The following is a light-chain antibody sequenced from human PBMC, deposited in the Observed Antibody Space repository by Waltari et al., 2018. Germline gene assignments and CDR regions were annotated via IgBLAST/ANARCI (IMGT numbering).Light chain of an antibody. CDR2: WAS. CDR1: QSFSYTASNKHY. J-gene: IGKJ4*01. Sequence: DIVMTQSPDSLAVSLGERATINCKSSQSFSYTASNKHYLAWYQQKPGQPPKLIIYWASNRESGVPDRFSGSGSGTDFTLTISRLQAEDVAVYYCQQYYTTPLTCGGGTKVEI. V-gene: IGKV4-1*01. CDR3: QQYYTTPLT.